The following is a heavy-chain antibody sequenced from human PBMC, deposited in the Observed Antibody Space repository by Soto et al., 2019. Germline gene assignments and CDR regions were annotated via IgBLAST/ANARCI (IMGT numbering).Heavy chain of an antibody. Sequence: QVQLQQSGPGLVKPSQTLSLTCAISGDSVSSNDAVWNWIRQSPSRGLEWLGRTYYRSIWQTDYAVSVKGRMTINPDASKNQFSLQLNSVTPEDTAMYYCARLVGNSWLDHWGQGTLVTVSA. V-gene: IGHV6-1*01. CDR2: TYYRSIWQT. D-gene: IGHD6-6*01. CDR3: ARLVGNSWLDH. CDR1: GDSVSSNDAV. J-gene: IGHJ5*02.